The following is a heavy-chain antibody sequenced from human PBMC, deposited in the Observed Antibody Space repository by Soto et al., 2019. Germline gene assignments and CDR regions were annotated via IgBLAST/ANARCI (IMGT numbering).Heavy chain of an antibody. D-gene: IGHD7-27*01. V-gene: IGHV1-2*04. CDR2: INPNSGGT. CDR1: GYTFTGYY. Sequence: ASVKVSCKASGYTFTGYYMHWVRQAPGQGLEWMGWINPNSGGTNYAQKFQGWVTMTRDTSISTAYMELRRLRSDDTAVYYCARSKGALTGDRLYFDYWGQGTLVTVSS. J-gene: IGHJ4*02. CDR3: ARSKGALTGDRLYFDY.